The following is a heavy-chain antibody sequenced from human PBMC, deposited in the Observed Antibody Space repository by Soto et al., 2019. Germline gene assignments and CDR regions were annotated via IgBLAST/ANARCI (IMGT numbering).Heavy chain of an antibody. CDR2: INHRGST. Sequence: PSETLALTWAVYGGSFSGYYWSWVGQPPGKRLEWIGEINHRGSTNYNPSLKSGVTISVDTSKSQYSLKLSSVTDADKAGYFCARGPPVYYFYSMDVWGQRRTVTVS. V-gene: IGHV4-34*01. CDR3: ARGPPVYYFYSMDV. CDR1: GGSFSGYY. J-gene: IGHJ6*02.